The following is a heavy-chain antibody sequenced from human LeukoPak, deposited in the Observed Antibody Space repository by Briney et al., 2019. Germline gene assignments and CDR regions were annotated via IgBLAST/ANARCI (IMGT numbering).Heavy chain of an antibody. V-gene: IGHV3-48*03. Sequence: GGSLTLSCAGSGFTFSSYEMNWVRQAPGKGLEWVSKISSSGSAIYYADSVKGRFTISRDDAKSTLYLQMNSLRAEDTAVYYCARGGSLGYWGQGTMLTAST. CDR3: ARGGSLGY. CDR1: GFTFSSYE. CDR2: ISSSGSAI. D-gene: IGHD6-19*01. J-gene: IGHJ4*02.